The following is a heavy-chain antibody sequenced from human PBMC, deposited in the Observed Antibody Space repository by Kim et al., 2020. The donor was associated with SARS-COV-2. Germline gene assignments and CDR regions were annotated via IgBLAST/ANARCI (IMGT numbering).Heavy chain of an antibody. J-gene: IGHJ5*02. V-gene: IGHV1-2*06. CDR3: ARDSVEGYCTNTDCLGHNWFDP. CDR2: IDPNSGGA. Sequence: ASVKVSCKASGYTFTGYYIHWVRQAPGQGLEWMGRIDPNSGGAISSQTFQGRVTMTSDTSISTAYMDLSGLTSDDTAVYYCARDSVEGYCTNTDCLGHNWFDPWGQGTLVTVSS. CDR1: GYTFTGYY. D-gene: IGHD2-8*01.